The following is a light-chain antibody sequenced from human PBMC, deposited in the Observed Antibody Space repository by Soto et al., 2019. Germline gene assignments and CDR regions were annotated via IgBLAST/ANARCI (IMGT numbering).Light chain of an antibody. Sequence: DIHLTQSPSFLSASVGDRVTITCRASQGISSSLVWYQQKPGKAPKVLIYAASTLQDGVPSRFSGSGSGTEFTLTVSSLQPEDFATYSCQQVKTYPLTFGGGTKVEIK. CDR2: AAS. CDR1: QGISSS. J-gene: IGKJ4*01. V-gene: IGKV1-9*01. CDR3: QQVKTYPLT.